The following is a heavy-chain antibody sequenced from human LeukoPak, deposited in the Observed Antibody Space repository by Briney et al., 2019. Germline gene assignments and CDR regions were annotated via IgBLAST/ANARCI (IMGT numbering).Heavy chain of an antibody. V-gene: IGHV4-38-2*02. J-gene: IGHJ4*02. CDR1: GYSISSGYY. CDR2: IYHSGST. D-gene: IGHD7-27*01. Sequence: SETLSLTCTVSGYSISSGYYWGWIRQPPGKGLEWIGSIYHSGSTYYNPSLKSQVTISVDTSKNQFSLKLSSVTAADTAVYYCASPSRGGTGDDPTFDYWGQGTLVTVSS. CDR3: ASPSRGGTGDDPTFDY.